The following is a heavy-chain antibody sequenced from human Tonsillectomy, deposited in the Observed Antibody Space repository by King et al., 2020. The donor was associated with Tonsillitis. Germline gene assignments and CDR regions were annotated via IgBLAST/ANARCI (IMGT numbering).Heavy chain of an antibody. J-gene: IGHJ6*02. CDR3: AKDADCRGIICYLSYSSYGMDV. V-gene: IGHV3-30*02. CDR1: GFTFSSYG. D-gene: IGHD2-15*01. CDR2: IRYDGSNK. Sequence: VQLVESGGGVVQPGGSLRLSCAASGFTFSSYGMLWVRQAPGKGLEWVAFIRYDGSNKYYADSVKGRFTISRDNSKNTLYLQMNSLRAEDTAVYYCAKDADCRGIICYLSYSSYGMDVWGQGTTVTVSS.